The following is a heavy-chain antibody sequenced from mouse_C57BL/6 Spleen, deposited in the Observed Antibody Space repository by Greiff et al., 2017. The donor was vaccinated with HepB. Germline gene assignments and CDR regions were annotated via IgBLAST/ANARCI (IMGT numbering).Heavy chain of an antibody. Sequence: VQLQQPGAELVKPGASVKLSCKASGYTFTSYWMQWVKQRPGQGLEWIGEIDPSDSYTNYNQKFKGKATLTVATSSSTAYMQLSSLTSEDSAVYYCARTSITTVVAHWYFDVWGTGTTVTVSS. CDR2: IDPSDSYT. V-gene: IGHV1-50*01. D-gene: IGHD1-1*01. CDR3: ARTSITTVVAHWYFDV. J-gene: IGHJ1*03. CDR1: GYTFTSYW.